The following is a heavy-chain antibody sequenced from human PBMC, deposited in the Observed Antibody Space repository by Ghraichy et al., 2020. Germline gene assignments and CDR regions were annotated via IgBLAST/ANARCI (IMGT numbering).Heavy chain of an antibody. Sequence: WVSSISSSSSYIYYADSVKGRFTISRDNAKNSLYLQMNSLRAEDTAVYYCARWGRGAGYYYYGMDVWGQGSTVTVSS. D-gene: IGHD3-10*01. CDR2: ISSSSSYI. CDR3: ARWGRGAGYYYYGMDV. J-gene: IGHJ6*02. V-gene: IGHV3-21*01.